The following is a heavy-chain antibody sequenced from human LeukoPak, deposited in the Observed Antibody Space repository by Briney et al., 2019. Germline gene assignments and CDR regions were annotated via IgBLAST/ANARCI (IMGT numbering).Heavy chain of an antibody. CDR3: AKIIWFGEPTTYGMDV. CDR1: GGTISSSTYY. CDR2: IYYSGYT. Sequence: PSETLSLTCTVFGGTISSSTYYWGWIRQPPGKGLEWIGSIYYSGYTYYNPSLKSRVTISVDTSNNQFSLRLSSVTAADTAVYYCAKIIWFGEPTTYGMDVWGQGTTVTVSS. D-gene: IGHD3-10*01. V-gene: IGHV4-39*01. J-gene: IGHJ6*02.